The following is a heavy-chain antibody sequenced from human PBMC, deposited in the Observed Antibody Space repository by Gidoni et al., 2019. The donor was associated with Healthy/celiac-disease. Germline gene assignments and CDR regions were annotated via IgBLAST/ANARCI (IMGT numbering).Heavy chain of an antibody. CDR1: GFSLSNARMG. Sequence: QVTLKESGPVLVKPTDTLTLTCTVSGFSLSNARMGVSWIRPPPGKALEWLAQNFSNDEKSYSTSRKSRLNISKDTYKSQVFLTMTNMEPGDTATYYCARIHYDFWSGYPTYWYFDLWGRGTLVTVSS. J-gene: IGHJ2*01. V-gene: IGHV2-26*01. CDR3: ARIHYDFWSGYPTYWYFDL. CDR2: NFSNDEK. D-gene: IGHD3-3*01.